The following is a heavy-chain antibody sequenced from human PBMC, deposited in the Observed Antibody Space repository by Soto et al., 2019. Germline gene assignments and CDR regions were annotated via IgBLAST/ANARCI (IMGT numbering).Heavy chain of an antibody. D-gene: IGHD2-21*02. CDR3: ARDILTGGNSRYYYYYGMDV. V-gene: IGHV1-2*04. J-gene: IGHJ6*02. Sequence: GASVKVSCKASGYTFTGYYMHWVRQAPGQGLQWMGWINPNSGGTNYAQKFQGWVTMTRDTSISTAYMELSRLRSDDTAVYYCARDILTGGNSRYYYYYGMDVCGQGTTVTVSS. CDR2: INPNSGGT. CDR1: GYTFTGYY.